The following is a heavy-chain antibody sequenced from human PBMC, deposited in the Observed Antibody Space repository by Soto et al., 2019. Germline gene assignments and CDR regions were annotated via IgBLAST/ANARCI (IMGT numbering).Heavy chain of an antibody. V-gene: IGHV3-23*01. D-gene: IGHD6-19*01. J-gene: IGHJ4*02. CDR2: ISGSGGST. CDR3: ARRSSGWYFGY. Sequence: EVQLLESGGGLVQPGGSLRLSCAASEFTFSSYAMSWVRQAPGKGLEWVSAISGSGGSTYYADSVKGRFTISRDNSKNTLYLQVNSLRAEDTAVYYWARRSSGWYFGYWGQGTLVTVSS. CDR1: EFTFSSYA.